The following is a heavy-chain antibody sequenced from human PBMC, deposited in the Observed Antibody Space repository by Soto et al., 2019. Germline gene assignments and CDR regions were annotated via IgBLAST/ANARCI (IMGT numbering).Heavy chain of an antibody. V-gene: IGHV4-31*03. J-gene: IGHJ6*03. CDR3: ARNNYDFWSGSHPVDYYMDV. D-gene: IGHD3-3*01. CDR1: GGSSGSGGYY. CDR2: IYYSGST. Sequence: SETLSVTCSVSGGSSGSGGYYWSWIRQHPGKGLEWIGYIYYSGSTYYNPSLKSRVTISVDTSKNQFSLKLSSVTAADTAVYYCARNNYDFWSGSHPVDYYMDVWGKGTTVTVSS.